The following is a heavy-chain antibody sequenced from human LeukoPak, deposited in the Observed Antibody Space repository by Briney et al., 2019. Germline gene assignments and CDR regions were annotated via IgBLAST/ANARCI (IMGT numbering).Heavy chain of an antibody. V-gene: IGHV3-15*07. CDR1: GFTFSNAW. CDR3: TTDVLSMDDY. CDR2: IKSKTGGGTT. Sequence: GGSLRLSCAASGFTFSNAWINWVRQAPGKGLEWVGRIKSKTGGGTTDYAAPVKGRFTISRDDSKNTLYLQMNSLKTEDTAVYYCTTDVLSMDDYWGQGTLVTVSS. D-gene: IGHD4/OR15-4a*01. J-gene: IGHJ4*02.